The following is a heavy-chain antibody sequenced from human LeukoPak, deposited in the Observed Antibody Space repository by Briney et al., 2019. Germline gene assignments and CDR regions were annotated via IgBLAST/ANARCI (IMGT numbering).Heavy chain of an antibody. CDR2: ISGSSSYI. D-gene: IGHD6-13*01. J-gene: IGHJ5*02. V-gene: IGHV3-21*01. CDR1: GFTFSSYS. Sequence: TGGSLRLSCAASGFTFSSYSMDWVRQTPGKGLEWVSSISGSSSYIYCADSVRGRFTISRDNAKKSLYLQMNSLRAEDTAVYYCARGAQTVAAADNWFDPWGQGTLVTVSS. CDR3: ARGAQTVAAADNWFDP.